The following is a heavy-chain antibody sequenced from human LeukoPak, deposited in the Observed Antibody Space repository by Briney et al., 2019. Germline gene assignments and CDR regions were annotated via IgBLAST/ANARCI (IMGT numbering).Heavy chain of an antibody. Sequence: SETLSLTCTVSGASISNSDFYWAWLRQPPGKGLEWLGSIYHTGSSYSSPPRGSRVTIYVDTSNNQFSLNLSAVTAADTAIYFCAKRGSTYLAYYFDDWGQGTLVTVSS. V-gene: IGHV4-39*01. CDR2: IYHTGSS. CDR1: GASISNSDFY. D-gene: IGHD1-1*01. CDR3: AKRGSTYLAYYFDD. J-gene: IGHJ4*02.